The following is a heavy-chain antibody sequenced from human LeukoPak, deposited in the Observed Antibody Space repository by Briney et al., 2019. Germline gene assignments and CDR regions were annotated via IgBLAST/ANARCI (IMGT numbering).Heavy chain of an antibody. Sequence: SVKVSCKASGGTFSSYAISWVRQAPGQGLEWMGGFIPIFGTANYAQKFQGRVTITADESTSTAYMELSSLRSEDTAVYYCARASPLRATRLDFDIWGQGTMVTVSS. V-gene: IGHV1-69*13. J-gene: IGHJ3*02. CDR3: ARASPLRATRLDFDI. D-gene: IGHD1-26*01. CDR1: GGTFSSYA. CDR2: FIPIFGTA.